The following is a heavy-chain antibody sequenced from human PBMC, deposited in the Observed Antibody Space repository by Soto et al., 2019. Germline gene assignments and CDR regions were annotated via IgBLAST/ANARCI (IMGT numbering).Heavy chain of an antibody. CDR2: ILYDGNNK. CDR1: GFIFSSYS. J-gene: IGHJ2*01. V-gene: IGHV3-30-3*01. CDR3: ARDGDRSPTLGRVSAVATLVDSYFDL. Sequence: GGSLRLSCAASGFIFSSYSMHWVRQAPGKGLEWVAVILYDGNNKYYADSVKGRFTISIDNFKNTLYLQMNSLRSEDTAVYYCARDGDRSPTLGRVSAVATLVDSYFDLWGRGTLVTVSS. D-gene: IGHD6-19*01.